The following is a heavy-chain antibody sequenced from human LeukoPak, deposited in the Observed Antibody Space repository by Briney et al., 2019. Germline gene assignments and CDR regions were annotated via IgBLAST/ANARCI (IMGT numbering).Heavy chain of an antibody. J-gene: IGHJ4*02. Sequence: GGSLGLSCAASGFTFSSYAMSWVPQTPGKGLEWVSRISGSGGRTYYADSVKGRFTISRDNSKNTLYLQMKSLRAEDTAVYYCAKDLYDYVWGSVDYWGQGTLVTVPS. V-gene: IGHV3-23*01. CDR2: ISGSGGRT. CDR1: GFTFSSYA. D-gene: IGHD3-16*01. CDR3: AKDLYDYVWGSVDY.